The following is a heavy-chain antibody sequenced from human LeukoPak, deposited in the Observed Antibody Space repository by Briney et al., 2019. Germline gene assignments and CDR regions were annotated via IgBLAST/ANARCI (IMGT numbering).Heavy chain of an antibody. V-gene: IGHV4-31*03. CDR3: ARGPVLSCSGGSCYPYYFDY. D-gene: IGHD2-15*01. Sequence: SETLSLTCTVSGGSISSGGYYWSWIRQHPGKGLEWIGYIYYSGSTYYNPSLKSRVTISVDTSKNQFSLKLSSVTAADTAVYYCARGPVLSCSGGSCYPYYFDYWGQGTLVTVSS. CDR2: IYYSGST. CDR1: GGSISSGGYY. J-gene: IGHJ4*02.